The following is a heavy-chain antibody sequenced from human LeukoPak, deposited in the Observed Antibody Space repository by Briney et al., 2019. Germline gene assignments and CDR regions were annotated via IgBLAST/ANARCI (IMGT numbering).Heavy chain of an antibody. CDR1: GFTFSSYA. D-gene: IGHD2-2*02. CDR3: ARDHCSSTSCYIRFFDY. J-gene: IGHJ4*02. CDR2: ISYDGSNK. V-gene: IGHV3-30-3*01. Sequence: PGRSLRLSGAASGFTFSSYAMHWVRQAPGKGLEWVAVISYDGSNKYYADSVKGRFTISRDNSKNTLYLQMNSLRAEDTAVYYCARDHCSSTSCYIRFFDYWGQGTLVTVSS.